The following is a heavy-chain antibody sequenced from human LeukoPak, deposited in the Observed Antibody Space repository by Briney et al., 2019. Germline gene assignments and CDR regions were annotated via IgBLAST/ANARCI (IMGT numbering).Heavy chain of an antibody. CDR3: ARGWWGSGPDY. J-gene: IGHJ4*02. CDR1: GVSLNGYY. D-gene: IGHD6-19*01. CDR2: IYYNENT. Sequence: PSETLSLTCAVSGVSLNGYYWTWIRQPPGRELEWVGYIYYNENTDYNPSLKSRVTISVDTSKNQFSLNLTSLTAADTAVYYCARGWWGSGPDYWGQGALVTVSS. V-gene: IGHV4-59*01.